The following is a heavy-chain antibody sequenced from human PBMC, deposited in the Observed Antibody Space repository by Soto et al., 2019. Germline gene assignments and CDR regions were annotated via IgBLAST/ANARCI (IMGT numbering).Heavy chain of an antibody. V-gene: IGHV4-4*02. CDR3: ARGSGWYDY. CDR2: IYYSGST. J-gene: IGHJ4*02. Sequence: SETLSLTCAVSAGSISSSNWWSWVRQPPGKGLEWIGYIYYSGSTNYNPSLKSRVTISVDTSKNQFSLKLSSVTAADTAVYYCARGSGWYDYWGQGTLVTVSS. CDR1: AGSISSSNW. D-gene: IGHD6-19*01.